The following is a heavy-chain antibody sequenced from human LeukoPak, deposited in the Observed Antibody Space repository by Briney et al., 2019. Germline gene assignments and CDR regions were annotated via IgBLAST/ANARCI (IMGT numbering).Heavy chain of an antibody. CDR2: IYYSGST. Sequence: SETLSLTCTVSGGSISSYYWSWIRQPPGKGLEWIGYIYYSGSTNYNPSLKSRVTISVDTSKNQFSLKLSSVTAADTAVYYCARIPRENSYGFGVVSYFDYWGQGTLVTVSS. CDR3: ARIPRENSYGFGVVSYFDY. D-gene: IGHD5-18*01. V-gene: IGHV4-59*01. CDR1: GGSISSYY. J-gene: IGHJ4*02.